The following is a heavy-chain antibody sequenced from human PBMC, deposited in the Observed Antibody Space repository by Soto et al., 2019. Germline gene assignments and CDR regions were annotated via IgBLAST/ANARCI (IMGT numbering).Heavy chain of an antibody. CDR2: ISWDGGST. J-gene: IGHJ6*02. D-gene: IGHD6-19*01. CDR3: AKQIAVAGTWLDYYYGMDV. V-gene: IGHV3-43*01. CDR1: GFTFDDYT. Sequence: EVQLVESGGVVVQPGGSLRLSCAASGFTFDDYTMHWVRQAPGKGLEWVSLISWDGGSTYYADSVKGRFTISRANSKNSLYLQMNSLRTEDTALYYCAKQIAVAGTWLDYYYGMDVWGQGTTVTVSS.